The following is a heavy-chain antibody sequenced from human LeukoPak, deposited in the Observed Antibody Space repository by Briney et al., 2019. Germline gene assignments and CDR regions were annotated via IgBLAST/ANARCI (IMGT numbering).Heavy chain of an antibody. CDR2: IWYDGRDK. CDR1: GFTFSGCG. J-gene: IGHJ4*02. CDR3: AKDPYSYGSYFDY. V-gene: IGHV3-30*02. Sequence: GGSLRLSCAASGFTFSGCGMHWGRQAPGKGLEWVAFIWYDGRDKYYVDSVKGRFTISRDNSKNTLYLQMNSLRAEDTAMYYCAKDPYSYGSYFDYWGQGTLVTVSS. D-gene: IGHD5-18*01.